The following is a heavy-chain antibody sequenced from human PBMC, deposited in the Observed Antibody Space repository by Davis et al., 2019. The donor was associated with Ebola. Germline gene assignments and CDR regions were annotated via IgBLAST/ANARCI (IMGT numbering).Heavy chain of an antibody. CDR2: ISYDGSNK. V-gene: IGHV3-30-3*02. CDR3: AKQGCSSTSCYYYYGMDV. CDR1: GFTFSSYA. J-gene: IGHJ6*02. D-gene: IGHD2-2*01. Sequence: GESLKISCAASGFTFSSYAMHWVRQAPGKGLEWVAVISYDGSNKYYADSVKGRFTISRDNSKNTLYLQMNSLRAEDTAVYYCAKQGCSSTSCYYYYGMDVWGQGTTVTVSS.